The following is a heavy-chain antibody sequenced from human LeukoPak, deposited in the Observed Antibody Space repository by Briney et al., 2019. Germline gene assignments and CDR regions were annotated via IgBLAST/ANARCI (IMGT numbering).Heavy chain of an antibody. J-gene: IGHJ4*02. V-gene: IGHV4-39*01. CDR2: IYYSGST. CDR1: GGSISSSSYY. Sequence: SETLSLTCTVSGGSISSSSYYWGWIRQPPGKGLEWIGSIYYSGSTYYNPSLKSRVTISVDTSKNQFSLKLSSVTAADTAVHYCARLSTDFWSGQYYFDYWGQGTLVTVSS. CDR3: ARLSTDFWSGQYYFDY. D-gene: IGHD3-3*01.